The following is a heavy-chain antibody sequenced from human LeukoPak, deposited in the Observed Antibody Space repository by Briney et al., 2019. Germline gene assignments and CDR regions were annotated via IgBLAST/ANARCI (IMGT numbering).Heavy chain of an antibody. CDR3: ARDFPTAKRSDAFDI. V-gene: IGHV4-59*01. Sequence: SETLSLTCTVSGGSISSYYWSWIRQPPGKGLEWIGYIYYGGSTNYNPSLKSRVTISVDTSKNQFSLKLSSVTAADTAVYYCARDFPTAKRSDAFDIWGQGTMVTVSS. J-gene: IGHJ3*02. CDR1: GGSISSYY. CDR2: IYYGGST.